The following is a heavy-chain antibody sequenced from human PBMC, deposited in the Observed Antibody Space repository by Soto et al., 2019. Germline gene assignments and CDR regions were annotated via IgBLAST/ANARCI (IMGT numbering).Heavy chain of an antibody. V-gene: IGHV4-59*01. Sequence: SETLSLTCTVSDSISVFHCAWIRQPPGKGLERNRNRFYSGTTTYNPSLESRITTSIDTSKNQFSLRLSSVTAADNAVYYWAAVYNSSPFLPYWGQGTLVTVSS. CDR2: RFYSGTT. CDR3: AAVYNSSPFLPY. D-gene: IGHD1-20*01. J-gene: IGHJ4*02. CDR1: DSISVFH.